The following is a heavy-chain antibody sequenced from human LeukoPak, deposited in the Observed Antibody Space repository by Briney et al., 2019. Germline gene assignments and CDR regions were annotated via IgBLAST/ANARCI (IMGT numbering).Heavy chain of an antibody. Sequence: SETLSLTCSVSGGSIRNYYWSWIRQSPGKGLELIGYIFYSGSTNYNPSLKSRITISLDTSKKQFSLKLSSVTAADTAVYYCARSDTFGGVIAFDAFDIWGQGTMVTVSS. J-gene: IGHJ3*02. CDR3: ARSDTFGGVIAFDAFDI. CDR2: IFYSGST. CDR1: GGSIRNYY. D-gene: IGHD3-16*02. V-gene: IGHV4-59*01.